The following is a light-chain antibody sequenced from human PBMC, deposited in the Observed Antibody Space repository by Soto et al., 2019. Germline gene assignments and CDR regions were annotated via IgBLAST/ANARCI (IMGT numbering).Light chain of an antibody. CDR1: NRDGGGYNY. CDR2: EVT. CDR3: SSYSSSSALDVI. J-gene: IGLJ2*01. V-gene: IGLV2-14*01. Sequence: QSVLAQPASVSGSPGQSITISCAGTNRDGGGYNYVSWYQQYPGKAPKLIIYEVTYRPSGVSNRFSGSKSGNTASLTISGLQAEDEADYYCSSYSSSSALDVIFGGGTKVTVL.